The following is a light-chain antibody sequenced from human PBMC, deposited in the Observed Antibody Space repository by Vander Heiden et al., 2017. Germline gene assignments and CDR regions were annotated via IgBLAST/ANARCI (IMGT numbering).Light chain of an antibody. CDR1: QSISKS. CDR2: NAS. J-gene: IGKJ4*01. V-gene: IGKV1-39*01. Sequence: DIHMTQSPTSLSASVGDRVTIPCRASQSISKSLNWYQQKLEKAPNLLIYNASTLRSGVPARFSGSGSGTDFTRTISSLQPEDFAIYYCQQSYGPPLTFGGGTKVEIQ. CDR3: QQSYGPPLT.